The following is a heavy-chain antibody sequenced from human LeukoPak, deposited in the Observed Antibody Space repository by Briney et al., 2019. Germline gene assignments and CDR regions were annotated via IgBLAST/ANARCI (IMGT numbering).Heavy chain of an antibody. CDR1: GYTFTSYG. J-gene: IGHJ4*02. CDR2: ISAYNGNT. Sequence: GASVKVSCKASGYTFTSYGISWVRQAPGQGLEWMGWISAYNGNTNYAQKLQGRVTMTTDTSTSTAYMELRSLRSDDTAVYYCARSPSRIVEWGPLLIPLDYWGQGTLVTVSS. D-gene: IGHD2-15*01. V-gene: IGHV1-18*01. CDR3: ARSPSRIVEWGPLLIPLDY.